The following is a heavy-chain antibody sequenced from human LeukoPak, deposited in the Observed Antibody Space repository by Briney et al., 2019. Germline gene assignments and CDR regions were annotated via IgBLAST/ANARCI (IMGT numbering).Heavy chain of an antibody. CDR3: ARCVTSDYYHYMDV. D-gene: IGHD4-11*01. Sequence: PSETLSLTCTVSGGSISSYYWSWIRQPPGKGLEWIGYIYYSGSTNYNPSLKSRVTISVDTSKNQLSLKLSSVTAADTAVYYCARCVTSDYYHYMDVWGKGTTVTVSS. CDR2: IYYSGST. V-gene: IGHV4-59*01. CDR1: GGSISSYY. J-gene: IGHJ6*03.